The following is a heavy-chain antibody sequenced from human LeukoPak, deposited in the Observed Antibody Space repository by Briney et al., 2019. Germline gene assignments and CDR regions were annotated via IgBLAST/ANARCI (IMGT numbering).Heavy chain of an antibody. J-gene: IGHJ3*02. V-gene: IGHV1-69*04. CDR3: ARGEVEMATGGAFDI. CDR2: IIPIFGIA. Sequence: SVKVSCKASGGTFSSYAISWVRQAPGQGLEWMGRIIPIFGIANYAQKFQGRVTITADKSTSTAYMELSSLRSEDTAVYYCARGEVEMATGGAFDIWGQGTMVTVSS. D-gene: IGHD5-24*01. CDR1: GGTFSSYA.